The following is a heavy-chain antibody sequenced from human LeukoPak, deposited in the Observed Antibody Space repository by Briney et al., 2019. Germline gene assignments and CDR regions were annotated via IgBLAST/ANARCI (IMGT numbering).Heavy chain of an antibody. D-gene: IGHD2-8*01. V-gene: IGHV4-4*02. CDR3: ASVLYYYYGMDV. CDR1: GGSISSSNW. CDR2: IYHSGST. Sequence: SEALSLTCAVSGGSISSSNWWSWVRQPPGKGLEWIGEIYHSGSTDYNPSLKSRVTISVDKSKNQFSLKLSSVTAADTAVYYCASVLYYYYGMDVWGQGTTVTVSS. J-gene: IGHJ6*02.